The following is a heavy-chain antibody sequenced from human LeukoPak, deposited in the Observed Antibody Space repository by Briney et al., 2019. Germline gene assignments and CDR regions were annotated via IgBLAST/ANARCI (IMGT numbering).Heavy chain of an antibody. D-gene: IGHD3-22*01. J-gene: IGHJ5*02. CDR3: AKSPLVVVITSWFDP. CDR2: ISGNGGST. V-gene: IGHV3-64*04. Sequence: GGSLRLSCSASGFIISNYAMHWVRQAPGKGLEYVSAISGNGGSTYYADSVKGRFTISRDNSKNTLYLQMNSLRAEDTAVYYCAKSPLVVVITSWFDPWGQGTLVTVSS. CDR1: GFIISNYA.